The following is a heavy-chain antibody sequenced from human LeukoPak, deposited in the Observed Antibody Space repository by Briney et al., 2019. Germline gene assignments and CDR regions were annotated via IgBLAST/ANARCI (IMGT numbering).Heavy chain of an antibody. CDR2: ISSSGTTI. CDR1: GFPLSDYY. V-gene: IGHV3-11*04. CDR3: AKDIVGATKRGGNFDY. Sequence: GRTLSLSRAVSGFPLSDYYMSWIREAPGKGREWGSYISSSGTTINYTDSVKGRFTISRDNAKSSLFLQMNSLRAEDTAVYYCAKDIVGATKRGGNFDYWGQGTLVTVSS. D-gene: IGHD1-26*01. J-gene: IGHJ4*02.